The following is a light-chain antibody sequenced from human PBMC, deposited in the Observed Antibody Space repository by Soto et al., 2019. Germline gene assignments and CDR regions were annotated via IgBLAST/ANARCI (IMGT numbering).Light chain of an antibody. CDR1: QGIRND. CDR3: LQKYFYPFT. CDR2: AAS. V-gene: IGKV1-6*01. J-gene: IGKJ3*01. Sequence: AIQMTQSPSSLSASVGDRVTITCRASQGIRNDLDWFQQKPGKAPKLLIYAASNLQSGVPARFSGSGSGTDFNLTISSLQPEDFATYYCLQKYFYPFTFGPGNKVDIK.